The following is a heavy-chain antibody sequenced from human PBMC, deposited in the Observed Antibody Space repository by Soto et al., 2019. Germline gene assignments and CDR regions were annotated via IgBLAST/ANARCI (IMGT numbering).Heavy chain of an antibody. CDR1: RGTFSSYT. Sequence: SVKVSCKASRGTFSSYTISWVRQAPGQGLEWMGRIVPILGIANYAQKFQGRVTITADKSTSTAYMELSSLRSEDTAVYYCARTARNYYYYMDVWGKGITVTVSS. V-gene: IGHV1-69*02. CDR3: ARTARNYYYYMDV. J-gene: IGHJ6*03. CDR2: IVPILGIA.